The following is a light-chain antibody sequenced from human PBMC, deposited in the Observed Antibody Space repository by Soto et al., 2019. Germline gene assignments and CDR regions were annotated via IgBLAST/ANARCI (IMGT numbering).Light chain of an antibody. CDR1: SGSIASNY. CDR3: QSYYSSIV. J-gene: IGLJ2*01. Sequence: NFMLTQPHSVSESPGKTVTISCTRSSGSIASNYVQWYQQRPGSAPTTVIYEDNQRPSGVPDRFSGSIDSSSNSASLTISGLKTEDEADYYCQSYYSSIVFGGGTKLTVL. CDR2: EDN. V-gene: IGLV6-57*04.